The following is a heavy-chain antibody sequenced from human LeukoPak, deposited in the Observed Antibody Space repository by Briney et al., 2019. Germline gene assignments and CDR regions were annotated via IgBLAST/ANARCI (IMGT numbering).Heavy chain of an antibody. CDR1: GYTFTDYY. CDR3: ARDLNHDTKGRYFDY. Sequence: ASVKISCKVSGYTFTDYYMHWVQQAPGKGLEWMGLVDPEDGETIYAEKFQGRVTITADTSTDTAYMELSSLRSEDTAVYYCARDLNHDTKGRYFDYWGQGTLVTVSS. D-gene: IGHD3-10*01. CDR2: VDPEDGET. J-gene: IGHJ4*02. V-gene: IGHV1-69-2*01.